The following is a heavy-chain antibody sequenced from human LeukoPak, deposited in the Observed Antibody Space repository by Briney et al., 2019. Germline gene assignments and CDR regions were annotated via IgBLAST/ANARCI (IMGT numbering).Heavy chain of an antibody. V-gene: IGHV3-64*01. CDR1: GFTFSSYA. J-gene: IGHJ4*02. D-gene: IGHD1-1*01. CDR2: ISSNGGST. Sequence: GGSLRLSCAASGFTFSSYAMHWVRQAAGKGLEYVSAISSNGGSTYYANSVKGRFTISRDNSKNTLYLQMGSLRAEDMAVYYCARVDRETGYFDYWGQGTLVTVSS. CDR3: ARVDRETGYFDY.